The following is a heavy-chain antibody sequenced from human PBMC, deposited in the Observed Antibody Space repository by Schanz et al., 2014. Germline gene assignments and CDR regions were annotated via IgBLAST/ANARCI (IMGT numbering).Heavy chain of an antibody. CDR2: IKLDGSEK. D-gene: IGHD2-2*01. CDR1: GFTFSGYW. J-gene: IGHJ6*02. Sequence: EVQLVESGGGLVQPGGSLRLSCAASGFTFSGYWMSWVRQAPGEGLVWVANIKLDGSEKYYADSVKARFTISRDNSKNALHLQINSLRAEDTTVYYCAKDSIVVVPAALHYYGMDVWGQGTTVTVSS. CDR3: AKDSIVVVPAALHYYGMDV. V-gene: IGHV3-7*01.